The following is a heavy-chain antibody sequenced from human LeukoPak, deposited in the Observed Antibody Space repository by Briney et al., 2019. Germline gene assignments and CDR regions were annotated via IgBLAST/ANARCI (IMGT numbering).Heavy chain of an antibody. CDR1: GFTFSSYW. J-gene: IGHJ4*02. V-gene: IGHV3-23*01. CDR2: ISGSGGST. D-gene: IGHD3-10*01. CDR3: GRSGSYSYWGDYFDY. Sequence: GGSLRLSCAASGFTFSSYWMSWVRQAPGKGLEWVSAISGSGGSTYYADSVKGRFTISRDNSKNTLYLQMNSLRAEDTAVYYCGRSGSYSYWGDYFDYWGQGTLVTVSS.